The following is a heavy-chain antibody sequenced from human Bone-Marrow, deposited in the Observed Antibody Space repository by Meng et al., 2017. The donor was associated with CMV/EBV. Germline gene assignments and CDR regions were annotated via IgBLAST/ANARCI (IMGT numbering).Heavy chain of an antibody. CDR2: LNGDGGST. Sequence: GESLKIPCAASGFTFTDYWMHWVRQAPGKGLVWVSRLNGDGGSTNYVHSVRGRFTISRDNAKNMLYLQMNSLRAEDTAVYYCARGGGSHPDYYYGMDVWGQGTTVTVSS. V-gene: IGHV3-74*01. CDR1: GFTFTDYW. D-gene: IGHD3-10*01. J-gene: IGHJ6*02. CDR3: ARGGGSHPDYYYGMDV.